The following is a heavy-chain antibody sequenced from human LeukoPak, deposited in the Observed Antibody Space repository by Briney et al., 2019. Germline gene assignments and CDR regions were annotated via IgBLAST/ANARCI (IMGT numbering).Heavy chain of an antibody. CDR1: GFTFSSYA. V-gene: IGHV3-48*04. J-gene: IGHJ4*02. D-gene: IGHD4-17*01. Sequence: GGSLRLSCAASGFTFSSYAMHWVRQAPGKGLEWVSYISSSGSTIYYADSVKGRFTISRDNAKNSLYLQMNSLRAEDTAVYYCARAPLGDYHLDYWGQGTLVTVSS. CDR3: ARAPLGDYHLDY. CDR2: ISSSGSTI.